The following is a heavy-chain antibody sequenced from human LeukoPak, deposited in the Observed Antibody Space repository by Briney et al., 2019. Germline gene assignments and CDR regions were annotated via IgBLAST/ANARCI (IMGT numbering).Heavy chain of an antibody. J-gene: IGHJ5*02. CDR3: ARVSMVRGALWGWFDP. Sequence: GGSLRLSCAASGFTVSSNYMSWVRQAPGKGLEWVSVIYSGGSTYYADSVKGRFTISRDNSKNTLYLQMNSLRAEDTAVYYCARVSMVRGALWGWFDPWGQGTLVTVSS. CDR2: IYSGGST. CDR1: GFTVSSNY. D-gene: IGHD3-10*01. V-gene: IGHV3-53*01.